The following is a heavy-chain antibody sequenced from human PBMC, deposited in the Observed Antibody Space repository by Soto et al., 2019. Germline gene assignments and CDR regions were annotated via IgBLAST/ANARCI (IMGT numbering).Heavy chain of an antibody. Sequence: ASVKVSFKPSWYSFTSLDINWVRQTAGQGLEWMGWMEPSTGRTGYAQKFQGRVTMTRDTSINTAYMELTTLTSDDTAFYYCARGVSAGVDYWGQGTLVTVSS. CDR1: WYSFTSLD. CDR2: MEPSTGRT. D-gene: IGHD1-26*01. J-gene: IGHJ4*02. CDR3: ARGVSAGVDY. V-gene: IGHV1-8*01.